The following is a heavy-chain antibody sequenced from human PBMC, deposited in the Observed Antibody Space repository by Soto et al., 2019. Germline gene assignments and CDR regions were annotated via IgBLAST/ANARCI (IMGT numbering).Heavy chain of an antibody. J-gene: IGHJ6*02. D-gene: IGHD2-2*01. V-gene: IGHV4-31*03. CDR3: ARDRIVPAAREGYYYYGMDV. CDR1: GGSISSGGYY. CDR2: IYYSGST. Sequence: QVQLQESGPGLVKPSQSLSLTCTVSGGSISSGGYYWSWIRQHPGKGLEWIGYIYYSGSTYYNPSLKSRVTISVDTSKNQFSLKLSSVTAADTAVYYCARDRIVPAAREGYYYYGMDVWGQGTTVTVSS.